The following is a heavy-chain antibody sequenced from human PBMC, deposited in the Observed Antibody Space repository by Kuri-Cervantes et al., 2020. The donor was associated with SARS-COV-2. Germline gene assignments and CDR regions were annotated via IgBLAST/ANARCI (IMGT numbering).Heavy chain of an antibody. V-gene: IGHV3-7*03. D-gene: IGHD3-16*01. CDR1: GFTFSSYW. J-gene: IGHJ6*03. CDR3: AKGEGDGDIKYYYYYMDV. CDR2: IKQDGSEK. Sequence: GGSLRLSCAASGFTFSSYWMSWVRQAPGRGLEWVANIKQDGSEKYYVDSVKGRFTISRDNSKNTLYLQMNSLRAEDTAVYYCAKGEGDGDIKYYYYYMDVWGKGTTVTVSS.